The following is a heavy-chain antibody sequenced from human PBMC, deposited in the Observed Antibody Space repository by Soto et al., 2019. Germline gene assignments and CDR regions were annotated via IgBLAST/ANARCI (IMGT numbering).Heavy chain of an antibody. CDR2: IYPGDSDT. J-gene: IGHJ4*02. Sequence: GESLKISCKGSGYSFTSYWIGWVRQMPGKGLEWMGIIYPGDSDTRYSPSFQGQVTISADKSISTAYLQWSSLKASDTAMYYCARFRPAQRPKDAGRGGFDYWGQGTRITVSS. V-gene: IGHV5-51*01. D-gene: IGHD2-15*01. CDR1: GYSFTSYW. CDR3: ARFRPAQRPKDAGRGGFDY.